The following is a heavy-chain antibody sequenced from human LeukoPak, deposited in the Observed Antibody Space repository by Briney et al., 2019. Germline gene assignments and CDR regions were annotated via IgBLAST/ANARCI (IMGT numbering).Heavy chain of an antibody. V-gene: IGHV4-30-2*01. CDR3: ARPQPLSSSGVGGAFDI. J-gene: IGHJ3*02. Sequence: SETLSLTCTVSGGSISSGGYYWSWIRQPPGKGLEWIGYIYHSGSTYYNPSLKSRVTISVDRSKNQFSLKLSSVTAADTAVYYCARPQPLSSSGVGGAFDIWGQGTMVTVSS. D-gene: IGHD6-6*01. CDR2: IYHSGST. CDR1: GGSISSGGYY.